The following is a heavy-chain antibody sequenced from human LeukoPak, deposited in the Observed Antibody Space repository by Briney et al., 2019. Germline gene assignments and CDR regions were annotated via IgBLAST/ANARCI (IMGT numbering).Heavy chain of an antibody. CDR3: ARDRGSLGGFDY. CDR1: GGSISGDY. V-gene: IGHV4-59*01. Sequence: PSETLSLTCTVSGGSISGDYWSWIRQPAGKGLEWIAYIYYSGSTNYNPSLKNRVTISVDTSKNQFSLKLSSVTAADTAVYYCARDRGSLGGFDYWGQGTLVTVSS. J-gene: IGHJ4*02. D-gene: IGHD3-16*01. CDR2: IYYSGST.